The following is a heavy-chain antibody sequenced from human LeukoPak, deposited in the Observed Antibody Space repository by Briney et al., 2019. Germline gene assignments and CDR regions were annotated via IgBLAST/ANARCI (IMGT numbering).Heavy chain of an antibody. D-gene: IGHD3-22*01. V-gene: IGHV1-8*02. CDR3: ARDPPYYYDTKDYMDV. CDR1: SYTFTSYD. J-gene: IGHJ6*03. CDR2: MNPNSGNT. Sequence: ASVKVSCKASSYTFTSYDINWVRQATGQGLEWMAWMNPNSGNTGYAQKFQGRVTMTRDMSTNTVYMELSSLRSEDTAVYYCARDPPYYYDTKDYMDVWGKGTTVTVSS.